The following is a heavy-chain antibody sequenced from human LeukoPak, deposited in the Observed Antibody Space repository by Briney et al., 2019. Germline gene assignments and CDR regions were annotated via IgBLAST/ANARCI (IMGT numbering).Heavy chain of an antibody. D-gene: IGHD1-26*01. V-gene: IGHV1-69*01. CDR1: GGTFSSYA. CDR2: IIPIFGTA. J-gene: IGHJ4*02. Sequence: SVKVSCKASGGTFSSYAISWVRQAPGQGLEWMGGIIPIFGTANYAQKFQGRVTITADESTSTAYMELSSLRSEDTAVYYCARDPGVGATRGFFDYWGQGTLVTVSS. CDR3: ARDPGVGATRGFFDY.